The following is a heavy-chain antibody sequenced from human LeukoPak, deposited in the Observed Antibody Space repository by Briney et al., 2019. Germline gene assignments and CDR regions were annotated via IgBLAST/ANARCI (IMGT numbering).Heavy chain of an antibody. J-gene: IGHJ4*02. CDR2: ISAYNGNT. D-gene: IGHD1-26*01. Sequence: GASVKVSCKASGHTFTSYGISSVRQAPGQGRKWRGWISAYNGNTNYAQKLQGRVTMTTDTSTSTAYMELRSLRSDDTAVYYCARSPGSHWVYFDYWGQGTLVTVSS. CDR1: GHTFTSYG. V-gene: IGHV1-18*01. CDR3: ARSPGSHWVYFDY.